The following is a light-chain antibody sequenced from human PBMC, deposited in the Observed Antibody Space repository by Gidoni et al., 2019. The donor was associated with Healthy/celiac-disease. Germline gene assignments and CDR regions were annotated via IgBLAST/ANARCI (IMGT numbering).Light chain of an antibody. CDR2: GAS. CDR1: HSVSSSY. CDR3: QQYGSSPLIT. Sequence: DIVLTQSTGTLSLSPGERATLSCRASHSVSSSYLAWYQQRPGQAPRLLIYGASSRATGIPDRFSGSGSGTDFTLTISRLEPEDFAVYYCQQYGSSPLITFXQXTRLEIK. J-gene: IGKJ5*01. V-gene: IGKV3-20*01.